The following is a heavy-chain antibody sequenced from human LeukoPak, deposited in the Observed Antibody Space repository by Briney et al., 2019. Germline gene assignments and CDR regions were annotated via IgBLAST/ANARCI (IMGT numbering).Heavy chain of an antibody. CDR2: HSGST. Sequence: HSGSTNYNPSLKSRVTISVDTSKNQFSLKLSSVTAADTAVYYCARVPMYSSSWYHYFDYWGQGTLVTVSS. CDR3: ARVPMYSSSWYHYFDY. J-gene: IGHJ4*02. D-gene: IGHD6-13*01. V-gene: IGHV4-34*01.